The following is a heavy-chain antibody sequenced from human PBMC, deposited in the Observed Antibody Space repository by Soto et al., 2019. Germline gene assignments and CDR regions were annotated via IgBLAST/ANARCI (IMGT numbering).Heavy chain of an antibody. Sequence: SVKVSCKASGGTFSSYAISWVRQAPGQGLEWMGGIIPIFGTANYAQKFQGRVTITADESTSTAYMELSSLRSEDTAVYYCASSSRGYGDYFDYWGQGTLVTVSS. CDR3: ASSSRGYGDYFDY. D-gene: IGHD5-12*01. CDR1: GGTFSSYA. CDR2: IIPIFGTA. V-gene: IGHV1-69*13. J-gene: IGHJ4*02.